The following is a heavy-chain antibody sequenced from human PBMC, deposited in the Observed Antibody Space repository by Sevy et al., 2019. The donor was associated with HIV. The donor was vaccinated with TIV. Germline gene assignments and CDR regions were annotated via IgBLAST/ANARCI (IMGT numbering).Heavy chain of an antibody. Sequence: GGSLRLSCAASGFTFSNYAMSWVRQAPGKGLEWVSTFSFGYGKRNYEDSVKVRFTISRDNSKTTLYLQMNSLRAEDTDLYYCAREGCSKPHDYWGQGTLVTVSS. D-gene: IGHD2-2*01. CDR2: FSFGYGKR. CDR3: AREGCSKPHDY. V-gene: IGHV3-23*01. CDR1: GFTFSNYA. J-gene: IGHJ4*02.